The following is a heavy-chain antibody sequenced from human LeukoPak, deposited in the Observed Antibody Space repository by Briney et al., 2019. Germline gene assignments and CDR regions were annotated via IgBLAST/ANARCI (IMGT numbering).Heavy chain of an antibody. CDR1: GYTFTSYD. CDR2: MNPNSGNT. J-gene: IGHJ3*02. Sequence: ASVKVSCKASGYTFTSYDINWVRQATGQGLEWMGWMNPNSGNTGYAQKFQGRVTITRNTSISTAYMELSSLRSEDTAVYYCARTVARYNWNDEGAFDIWGQGTMVTVSS. V-gene: IGHV1-8*03. CDR3: ARTVARYNWNDEGAFDI. D-gene: IGHD1-1*01.